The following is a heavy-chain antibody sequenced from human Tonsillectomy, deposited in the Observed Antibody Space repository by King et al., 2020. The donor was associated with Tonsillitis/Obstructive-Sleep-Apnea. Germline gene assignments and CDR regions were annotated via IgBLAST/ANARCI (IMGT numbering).Heavy chain of an antibody. Sequence: QLQESGPGLVKPSETLSLTCTVSGGSISSYYWSWIRQPPGKGLEWIGYIYHSGSTNYNPSLKSRVNISVDTSKKQFSLKLSSVTAADTAVYYCARESYDFWSGYSRSWFDPWGQGTLVTVSS. CDR3: ARESYDFWSGYSRSWFDP. D-gene: IGHD3-3*01. CDR2: IYHSGST. CDR1: GGSISSYY. J-gene: IGHJ5*02. V-gene: IGHV4-59*01.